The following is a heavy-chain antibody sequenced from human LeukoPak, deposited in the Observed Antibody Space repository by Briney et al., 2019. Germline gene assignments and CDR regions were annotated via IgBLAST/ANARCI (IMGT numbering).Heavy chain of an antibody. CDR3: AREDSRYDILTGYSPDAFDI. D-gene: IGHD3-9*01. CDR1: GGSISSYY. Sequence: WETLSLTCTVSGGSISSYYWSWIRQPPGKGLEWIGYIYYSGSTNYNPSLRSRVTISVDTSKNQFSLKLSSVTAADPAVYYCAREDSRYDILTGYSPDAFDIWGQGTMVTVSS. V-gene: IGHV4-59*01. J-gene: IGHJ3*02. CDR2: IYYSGST.